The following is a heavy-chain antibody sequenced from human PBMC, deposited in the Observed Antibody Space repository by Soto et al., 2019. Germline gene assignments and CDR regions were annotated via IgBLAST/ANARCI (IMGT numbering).Heavy chain of an antibody. CDR2: INAGNGNT. CDR1: GYTFTSYA. Sequence: ASVKVSCKASGYTFTSYAMHWVRQAPGQRLEWMGWINAGNGNTKYSQKFQGRVTIARDTSASTAYMELSSLGSEDTAVYYCARDLRCSGGSCYSAGMDVWGQGTTVTVSS. CDR3: ARDLRCSGGSCYSAGMDV. D-gene: IGHD2-15*01. J-gene: IGHJ6*02. V-gene: IGHV1-3*01.